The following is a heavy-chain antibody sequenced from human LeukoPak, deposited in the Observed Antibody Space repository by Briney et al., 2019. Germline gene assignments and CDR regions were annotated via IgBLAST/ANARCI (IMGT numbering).Heavy chain of an antibody. Sequence: GGSLRLSCADSGFTVNSYWRSWIRQAPGKGLEWVANIKQDGSEKYYVDSVKGRFTISIDNAKNSLYLQMNSLRAEDTAVYYCARDRFYDSSGYYLPPIWGQGTMVTVSS. J-gene: IGHJ3*02. CDR3: ARDRFYDSSGYYLPPI. D-gene: IGHD3-22*01. V-gene: IGHV3-7*01. CDR1: GFTVNSYW. CDR2: IKQDGSEK.